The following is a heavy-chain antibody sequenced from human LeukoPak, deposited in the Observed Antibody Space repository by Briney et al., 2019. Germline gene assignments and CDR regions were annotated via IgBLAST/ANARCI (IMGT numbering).Heavy chain of an antibody. CDR2: FDPEDGET. CDR3: ARGGIAAPDY. CDR1: GYTLTELS. Sequence: GASVKVSCKVSGYTLTELSMHWVRQAPGKGLEWMGGFDPEDGETIYAQKFQGRVTITRDTSASTAYMELSSLRSEDTAVYYCARGGIAAPDYWGQGTLVTVSS. V-gene: IGHV1-24*01. D-gene: IGHD6-13*01. J-gene: IGHJ4*02.